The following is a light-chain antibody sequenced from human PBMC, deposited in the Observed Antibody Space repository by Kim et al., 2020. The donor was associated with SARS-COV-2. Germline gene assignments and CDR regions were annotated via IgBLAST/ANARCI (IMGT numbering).Light chain of an antibody. Sequence: DIQMTQSPSSLSAPVGDRVTITCRTSQSISSHLNWYHQKPGRAPKLLISAASTLQGGVPSRFSGSGSETDFTLTISSLQPEDFATYFCQQSYISPFTFGPGTKVDIK. J-gene: IGKJ3*01. CDR2: AAS. V-gene: IGKV1-39*01. CDR1: QSISSH. CDR3: QQSYISPFT.